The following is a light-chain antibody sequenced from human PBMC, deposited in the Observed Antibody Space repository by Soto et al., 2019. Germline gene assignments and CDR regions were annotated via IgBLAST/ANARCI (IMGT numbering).Light chain of an antibody. V-gene: IGLV2-11*01. J-gene: IGLJ1*01. Sequence: QSALTQPRSVSGSPGQSVTISCTGTSSDVGGYNYVSWYQQHPGKAPKLMIYDVSKRPSGVPDRFSGSKSGNTASLTISGLQAVDEPDYYCCSYAGSLYVFGTGTKLTVL. CDR2: DVS. CDR1: SSDVGGYNY. CDR3: CSYAGSLYV.